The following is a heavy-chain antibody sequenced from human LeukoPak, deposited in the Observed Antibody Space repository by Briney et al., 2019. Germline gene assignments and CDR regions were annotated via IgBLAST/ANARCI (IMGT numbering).Heavy chain of an antibody. V-gene: IGHV2-5*08. CDR3: AHRARGSYSSDY. D-gene: IGHD1-26*01. CDR2: IYWNDDK. CDR1: GFSLNTDGIY. Sequence: SGPTLGNPTQTLTLTCTFSGFSLNTDGIYVSWIRQPPGKALEWLALIYWNDDKRYSPSLKSRLTITKDTSKNQVVLTMTNMDPVDTATYYCAHRARGSYSSDYWGQGTLVTVTS. J-gene: IGHJ4*02.